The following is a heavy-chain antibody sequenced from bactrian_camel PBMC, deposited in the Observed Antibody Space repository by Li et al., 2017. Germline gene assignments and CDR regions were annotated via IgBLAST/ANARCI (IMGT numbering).Heavy chain of an antibody. D-gene: IGHD3*01. CDR1: QFTFSSSRSC. J-gene: IGHJ4*01. V-gene: IGHV3S56*01. CDR3: ATETDRCLLHRLWYNY. CDR2: IDSDGST. Sequence: HVQLVESGGGLVQAGGSLKLSCVASQFTFSSSRSCMGWFREAPGKEREGVATIDSDGSTLYADSVKGRFTISKDNAKNTLYLQMNSLKPEDTGIYYCATETDRCLLHRLWYNYWGQGTQVTVS.